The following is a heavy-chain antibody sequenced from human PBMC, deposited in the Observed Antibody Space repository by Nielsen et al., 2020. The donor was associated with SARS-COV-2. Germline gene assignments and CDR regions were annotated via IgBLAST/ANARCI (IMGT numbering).Heavy chain of an antibody. CDR2: MNPNSGNT. D-gene: IGHD2-15*01. CDR1: GYTFTSYD. CDR3: ARDRYCSGGSCYADLGY. Sequence: ASVKVSCKASGYTFTSYDINWVRQATGQGLEWMGWMNPNSGNTGYAQKFQGRVTMTRNTSISTAYMELSSLRSEDTAVYYCARDRYCSGGSCYADLGYWGQGTLVTVSS. J-gene: IGHJ4*02. V-gene: IGHV1-8*01.